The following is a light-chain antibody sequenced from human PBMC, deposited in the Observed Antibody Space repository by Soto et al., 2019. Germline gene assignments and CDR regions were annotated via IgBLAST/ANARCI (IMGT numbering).Light chain of an antibody. CDR3: QQLNSYPLT. Sequence: DIQLTQSPSFLSASVGDRVTITCRASQGISSYLAWYQQKPGKAPKLLIYAASTLQSGVPSRFSGSGSGTEFTLTISSLQPEDFATYYCQQLNSYPLTFGRGTKV. J-gene: IGKJ4*01. CDR2: AAS. CDR1: QGISSY. V-gene: IGKV1-9*01.